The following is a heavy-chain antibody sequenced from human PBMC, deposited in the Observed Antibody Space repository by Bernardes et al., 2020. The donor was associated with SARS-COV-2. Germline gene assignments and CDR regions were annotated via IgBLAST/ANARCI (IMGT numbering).Heavy chain of an antibody. J-gene: IGHJ4*02. V-gene: IGHV3-53*01. D-gene: IGHD3-10*01. CDR3: ARGFRDGYNLAFDY. CDR2: IYSGGSA. CDR1: GFTVSISF. Sequence: GGSLRLSCAASGFTVSISFMNWVRQAPGKWLEWVSIIYSGGSAYYADSVKGRFTISSDNSKNTLFLQMDSLRAEDTAVYYCARGFRDGYNLAFDYWGQGTLVTVSS.